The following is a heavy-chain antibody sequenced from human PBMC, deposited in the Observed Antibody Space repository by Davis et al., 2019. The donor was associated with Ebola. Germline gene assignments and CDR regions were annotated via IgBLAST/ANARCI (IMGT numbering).Heavy chain of an antibody. CDR2: INHSGST. CDR3: ARVVRGVIIDY. CDR1: GGSFSGYY. Sequence: GSLRLSCAVYGGSFSGYYWSWIRQPPGKGLEWIGEINHSGSTNYNPSLKSRVTISVDTSKNQFSLKLSSVTAADTAVYYCARVVRGVIIDYWGQGTLVTVSS. D-gene: IGHD3-10*01. V-gene: IGHV4-34*01. J-gene: IGHJ4*02.